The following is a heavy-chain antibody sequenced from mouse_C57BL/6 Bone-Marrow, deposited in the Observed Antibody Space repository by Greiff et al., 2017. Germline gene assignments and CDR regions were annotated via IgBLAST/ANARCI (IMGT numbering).Heavy chain of an antibody. CDR3: VKARGSHYYAMDY. V-gene: IGHV7-4*01. CDR2: IRNKANGYTT. J-gene: IGHJ4*01. CDR1: GFTFTDYY. Sequence: EVQRVDSGGGLVQPGASLRLSCAASGFTFTDYYMSWVRQPPGKAPEWLALIRNKANGYTTEYTASVKGRFTISRDNSQNILYLQMNTLRAEDSATYYCVKARGSHYYAMDYWGQGTSVTVSS.